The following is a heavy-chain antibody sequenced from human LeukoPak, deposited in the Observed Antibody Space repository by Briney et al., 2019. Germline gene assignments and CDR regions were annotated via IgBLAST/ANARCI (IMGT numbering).Heavy chain of an antibody. CDR2: INPNSGGT. V-gene: IGHV1-2*02. CDR3: AREATVTTAWGY. J-gene: IGHJ4*02. CDR1: GYTFTDYY. D-gene: IGHD4-17*01. Sequence: APVKVSCKASGYTFTDYYIHWVRQAPGQGLEWMGWINPNSGGTNYAQKFQGRVTMTRDTSISTAYMELSRLRSDDTAVYYCAREATVTTAWGYWGQGTLVTVSS.